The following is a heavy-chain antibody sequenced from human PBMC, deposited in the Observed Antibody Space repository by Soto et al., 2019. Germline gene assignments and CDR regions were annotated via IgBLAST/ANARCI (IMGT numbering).Heavy chain of an antibody. D-gene: IGHD2-15*01. CDR3: ARVESVVVAALSWFDS. J-gene: IGHJ5*01. CDR1: GYTFTGYY. V-gene: IGHV1-2*02. Sequence: QVQLVQSGAEVKKPGASVKVSCKASGYTFTGYYMHWVRQAPGQGLEWMGWINPNSGGTNYAQKFQGRVSMTRDTSISTAYMELSRLRSDDAAVYYCARVESVVVAALSWFDSWGQSTLVTVAS. CDR2: INPNSGGT.